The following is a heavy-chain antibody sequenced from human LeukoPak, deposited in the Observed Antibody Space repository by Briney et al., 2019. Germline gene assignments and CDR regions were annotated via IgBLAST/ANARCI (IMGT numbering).Heavy chain of an antibody. Sequence: SVKVSCKASGGTFSSYAISWVRQAPGQGLEWMGRIIPILGIANYAQKFQGRVTITADKSTSTAYMELSSLRSEDTAVYYCARGGYDILTGYPPWGQGTLVTVSS. CDR1: GGTFSSYA. V-gene: IGHV1-69*04. D-gene: IGHD3-9*01. CDR2: IIPILGIA. CDR3: ARGGYDILTGYPP. J-gene: IGHJ4*02.